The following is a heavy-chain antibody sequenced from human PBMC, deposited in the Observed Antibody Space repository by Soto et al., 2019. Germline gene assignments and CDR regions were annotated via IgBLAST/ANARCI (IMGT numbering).Heavy chain of an antibody. V-gene: IGHV3-48*02. D-gene: IGHD5-12*01. CDR3: ARQRAPMSLWGGYDGLFDY. Sequence: GGSLRLSCAASGFTFSSYSMNWARQAPGKGLEWVSYISSSSSTIYYADSVKGRFTISRDNAKNSLYLQMNSLRDEDTAVYYCARQRAPMSLWGGYDGLFDYWGQGTLVTVSS. J-gene: IGHJ4*02. CDR1: GFTFSSYS. CDR2: ISSSSSTI.